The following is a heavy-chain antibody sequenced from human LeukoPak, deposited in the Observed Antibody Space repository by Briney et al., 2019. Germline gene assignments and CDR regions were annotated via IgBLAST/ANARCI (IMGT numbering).Heavy chain of an antibody. CDR3: ARVINYDISYYFDY. CDR2: ISAYNGNT. J-gene: IGHJ4*02. CDR1: GYTFTSYG. V-gene: IGHV1-18*01. Sequence: GASVEVSCKASGYTFTSYGISWARQAPGQGLEWMGWISAYNGNTNYAQKLQGRVTMTTDTSTSTAYMELRSLRSDDTAVYYCARVINYDISYYFDYWGQGTLVTVSS. D-gene: IGHD3-9*01.